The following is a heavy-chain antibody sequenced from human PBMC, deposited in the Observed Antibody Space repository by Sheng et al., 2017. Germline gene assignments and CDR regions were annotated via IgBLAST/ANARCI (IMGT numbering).Heavy chain of an antibody. D-gene: IGHD3-10*01. CDR1: GGSFSGYY. V-gene: IGHV4-34*01. CDR2: INHSGST. Sequence: QVQLQQWGAGLLKPSETLSLTCAVYGGSFSGYYWSWIRHAPTGRGLEWIGEINHSGSTNYNPSLKSRVTISVDTSKNQFSLKLSSVTAADTAVYYCARGRFRARWFDPWGQGTLVTVSS. CDR3: ARGRFRARWFDP. J-gene: IGHJ5*02.